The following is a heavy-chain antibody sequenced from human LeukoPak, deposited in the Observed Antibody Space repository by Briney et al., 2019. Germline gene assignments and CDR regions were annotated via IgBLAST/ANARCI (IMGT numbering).Heavy chain of an antibody. V-gene: IGHV3-33*08. D-gene: IGHD4-11*01. CDR1: GFTFSGYG. Sequence: GSLRLSCAASGFTFSGYGMHWVRQAPGKGLEWVAVAYGDGSSQYYADSVKGRFSISKDISKNTLSLQMNSLRAEDTAVYSCATGGNFYYSHWGQGTLVTVSS. J-gene: IGHJ1*01. CDR3: ATGGNFYYSH. CDR2: AYGDGSSQ.